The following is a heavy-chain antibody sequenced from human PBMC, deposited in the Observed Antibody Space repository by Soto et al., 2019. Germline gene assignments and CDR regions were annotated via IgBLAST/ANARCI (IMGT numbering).Heavy chain of an antibody. CDR2: MNPNSGNT. CDR3: AREECSGGSCYLGAFDI. D-gene: IGHD2-15*01. Sequence: APVKVSCKASGYTFTSYDINWVRQATGQGLEWMGWMNPNSGNTGYAQKFQGRVTMTRNTSISTAYMELSSLRSEDTAVYYCAREECSGGSCYLGAFDIWGQGTMVTVSS. J-gene: IGHJ3*02. V-gene: IGHV1-8*01. CDR1: GYTFTSYD.